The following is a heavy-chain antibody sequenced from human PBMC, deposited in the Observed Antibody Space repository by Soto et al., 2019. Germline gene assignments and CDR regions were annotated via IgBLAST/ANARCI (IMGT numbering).Heavy chain of an antibody. V-gene: IGHV3-7*05. D-gene: IGHD3-3*01. J-gene: IGHJ5*02. CDR1: GFTFSSYW. CDR2: IKQDGSEK. Sequence: GGSLRLSCAASGFTFSSYWMSWVRQAPGKGLEWVANIKQDGSEKYYVDSVKGRFTISRDNAKNSLYLQMNSLRAEDTAVYYCARDRDYDFWSGINWFDPWGQGTLVTVSS. CDR3: ARDRDYDFWSGINWFDP.